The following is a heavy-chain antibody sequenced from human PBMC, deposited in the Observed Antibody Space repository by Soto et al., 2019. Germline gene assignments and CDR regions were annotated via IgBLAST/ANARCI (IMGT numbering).Heavy chain of an antibody. J-gene: IGHJ6*02. CDR2: ISAYNGNT. Sequence: QVQLVQSGAEVKKPGASVKVSCKASGYTFTSYGISWVRQAPGQGLEWMGWISAYNGNTNYAQKLQGRVTMTTDTSTSTAYMELRSLSSDYTAVYYCAREGYCISTSCRHYDYYGMDVWGQGTTVTVSS. D-gene: IGHD2-2*01. V-gene: IGHV1-18*01. CDR3: AREGYCISTSCRHYDYYGMDV. CDR1: GYTFTSYG.